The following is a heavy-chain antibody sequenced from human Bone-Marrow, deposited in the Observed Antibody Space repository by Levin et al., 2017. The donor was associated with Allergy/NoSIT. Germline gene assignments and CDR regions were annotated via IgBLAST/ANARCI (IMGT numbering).Heavy chain of an antibody. V-gene: IGHV3-23*01. CDR1: GFAFKNHV. J-gene: IGHJ4*02. Sequence: QAGGSLRLSCAASGFAFKNHVMSWVRQFPGKGLEWVSGISSGGDSTYYAESVEGRFTISRDNPSNTLYLQMNSLRPDDTALYYCARDATQWPQIVDYWGQGTLVTVSS. CDR3: ARDATQWPQIVDY. CDR2: ISSGGDST. D-gene: IGHD6-19*01.